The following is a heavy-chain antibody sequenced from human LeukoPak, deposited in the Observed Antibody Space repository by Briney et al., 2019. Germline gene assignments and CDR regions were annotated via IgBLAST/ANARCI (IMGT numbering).Heavy chain of an antibody. Sequence: GASVTVSCKASGYTFTGYYMHWVRQAPGQGLEWMGWINPNSGGTNYAQKFQGWVTMTRDTSISTAYMELSRLRSDDTAVYYCARAEKGSYFWSGYLRGDYFDYWGQGTLVTVSS. J-gene: IGHJ4*02. CDR1: GYTFTGYY. V-gene: IGHV1-2*04. CDR3: ARAEKGSYFWSGYLRGDYFDY. CDR2: INPNSGGT. D-gene: IGHD3-3*01.